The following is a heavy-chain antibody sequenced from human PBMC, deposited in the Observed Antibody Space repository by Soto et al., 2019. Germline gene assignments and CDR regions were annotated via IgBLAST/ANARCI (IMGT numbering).Heavy chain of an antibody. J-gene: IGHJ4*02. Sequence: GGSLRLSCAASGFTFSSYSMNWVRQAPGKGLEWVASISSNSSYIYYADSVKGRFTISRDNAKNSLYLQMNSLRAADTAVYYCAGELAAAGPDFDYWGQGTLVTVSS. V-gene: IGHV3-21*01. CDR1: GFTFSSYS. D-gene: IGHD6-13*01. CDR2: ISSNSSYI. CDR3: AGELAAAGPDFDY.